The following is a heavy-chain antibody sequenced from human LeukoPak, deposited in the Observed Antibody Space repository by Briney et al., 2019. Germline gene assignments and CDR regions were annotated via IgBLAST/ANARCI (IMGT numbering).Heavy chain of an antibody. J-gene: IGHJ6*02. CDR2: ISYDGSNK. Sequence: GGSLRLSCAASGFTFSSYAMHWVRQAPGKGLEWVAVISYDGSNKYYADSVKGRFTISRDNSKNTLYLQMNSLRAEDTAVYYCARDDAVRGYYYYYGMDVWGQGTTVTVS. D-gene: IGHD3-10*01. CDR1: GFTFSSYA. V-gene: IGHV3-30-3*01. CDR3: ARDDAVRGYYYYYGMDV.